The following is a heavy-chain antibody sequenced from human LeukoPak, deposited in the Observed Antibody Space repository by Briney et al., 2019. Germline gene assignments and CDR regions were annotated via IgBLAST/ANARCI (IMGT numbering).Heavy chain of an antibody. CDR1: GITRRTDA. CDR3: AKEKTRKFDFDY. D-gene: IGHD1-1*01. CDR2: LSGGGGSS. V-gene: IGHV3-23*01. Sequence: PGGSLRLSCAASGITRRTDAMSWVRQAPGKGLDWVSSLSGGGGSSYYADSVKGRFTISRDDSKNTLYLQMNSLRAEDTAVYYCAKEKTRKFDFDYWGQGTLVTVSS. J-gene: IGHJ4*02.